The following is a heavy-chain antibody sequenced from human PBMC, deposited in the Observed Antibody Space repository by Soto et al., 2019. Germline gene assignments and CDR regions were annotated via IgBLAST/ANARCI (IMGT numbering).Heavy chain of an antibody. J-gene: IGHJ6*04. D-gene: IGHD6-6*01. CDR2: IKQDGSEE. CDR3: AREIAARL. Sequence: EVQLLESGGGLVQPGGSLRLSCAASGFTFSSYWMSWFRQATGKGLEWVANIKQDGSEENYGESVKGRFTISRDNAKNALYLQMNSLSGEDTAVYYCAREIAARLWGKGTSVTVSS. CDR1: GFTFSSYW. V-gene: IGHV3-7*01.